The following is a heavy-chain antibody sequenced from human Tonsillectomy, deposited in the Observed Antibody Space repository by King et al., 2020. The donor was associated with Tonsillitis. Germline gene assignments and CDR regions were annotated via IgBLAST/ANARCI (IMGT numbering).Heavy chain of an antibody. Sequence: DVQLVESGGGLIQPGGPLRPSCVSSGSTFSGNYRSWFRQPPGKGLEWVSVFYSGDTTYYEAPVKGRFTISEDTSKNTLYLQMNSLRPEDTAVYYCARNKAGRLRYFDYWGQGTLVTVSS. CDR3: ARNKAGRLRYFDY. CDR2: FYSGDTT. CDR1: GSTFSGNY. V-gene: IGHV3-53*01. D-gene: IGHD6-19*01. J-gene: IGHJ4*02.